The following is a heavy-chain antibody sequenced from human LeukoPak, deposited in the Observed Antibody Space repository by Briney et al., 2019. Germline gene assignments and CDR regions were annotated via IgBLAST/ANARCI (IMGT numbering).Heavy chain of an antibody. CDR2: ISSSGSTI. V-gene: IGHV3-11*01. CDR1: GFTFSDYY. Sequence: PRGSLRLSCAASGFTFSDYYMSWIRQAPGKGLEWVSYISSSGSTIYYADSVKGRFTISRDNARNSLYLQMNSLRAGDTAVYYCARGSSSWSWDYWGQGTLVTVSS. J-gene: IGHJ4*02. CDR3: ARGSSSWSWDY. D-gene: IGHD6-13*01.